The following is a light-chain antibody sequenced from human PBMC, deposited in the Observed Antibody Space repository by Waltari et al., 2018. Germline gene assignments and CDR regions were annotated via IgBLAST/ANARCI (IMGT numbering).Light chain of an antibody. CDR3: HQYNNWWT. J-gene: IGKJ1*01. CDR1: QSVSSN. CDR2: GAS. V-gene: IGKV3-15*01. Sequence: EIVMTQSPATLSVSPGERATLSCRASQSVSSNLAWYQQKPGLGPKLLIYGASTRATGIPDRFRGSGSGTEFTLTISSLQSEDFAVYYCHQYNNWWTFGQGTKVEIK.